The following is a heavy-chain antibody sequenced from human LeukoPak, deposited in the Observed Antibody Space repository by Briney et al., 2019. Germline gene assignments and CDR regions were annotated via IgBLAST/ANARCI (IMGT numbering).Heavy chain of an antibody. CDR1: GFTFSSYE. Sequence: GGSLRLSCAASGFTFSSYEMNWVRQAPGKGLEWVSYISSSSSTIYYADSVKGRFTISRDNAKNSLYLQMNSLRAEDTAVYYYARSGYDYYFDYWGQGTLVTVSS. J-gene: IGHJ4*02. CDR3: ARSGYDYYFDY. CDR2: ISSSSSTI. D-gene: IGHD5-12*01. V-gene: IGHV3-48*01.